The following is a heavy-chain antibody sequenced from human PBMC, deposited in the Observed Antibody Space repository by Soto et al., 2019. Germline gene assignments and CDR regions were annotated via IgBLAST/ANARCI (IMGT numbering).Heavy chain of an antibody. D-gene: IGHD3-22*01. V-gene: IGHV4-38-2*02. Sequence: SETLSLTCIVSGYSISSGHYWGWIRQPPGKGLEWIGNIYHSGNTYYNPSLKSRVTISVDTSKNQFSLKLSSVTAADTAVYYCALDSSGYYASLGMDVWGQGTTVTVSS. CDR2: IYHSGNT. CDR3: ALDSSGYYASLGMDV. J-gene: IGHJ6*02. CDR1: GYSISSGHY.